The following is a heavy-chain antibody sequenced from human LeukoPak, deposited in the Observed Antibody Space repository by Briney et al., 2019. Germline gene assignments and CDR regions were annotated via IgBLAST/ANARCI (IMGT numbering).Heavy chain of an antibody. Sequence: GGSLRLSCAASGFAASGFTFSTFGMHWVRQAPGKGLEWVAFIRYDGSKYYADSVKGRFTISRDDSKNTLYLQMNSLRAEDTAVYYCARDQKKYSSGWYNWFDPWGQGTLVTVSS. V-gene: IGHV3-30*02. CDR3: ARDQKKYSSGWYNWFDP. CDR2: IRYDGSK. J-gene: IGHJ5*02. D-gene: IGHD6-19*01. CDR1: GFAASGFTFSTFG.